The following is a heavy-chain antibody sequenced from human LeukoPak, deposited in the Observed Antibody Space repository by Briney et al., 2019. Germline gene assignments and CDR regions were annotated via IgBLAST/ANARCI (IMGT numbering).Heavy chain of an antibody. Sequence: SETLSLTCTVSGGSISSYYWSWIRQPPGKGLEWIGYIYYSGSTNYNPSLKSRVTISVDTSKNQFSLKLSSVTAADTAVYYCARARVWSGNAFDIWGQGTMVTVSS. CDR1: GGSISSYY. J-gene: IGHJ3*02. D-gene: IGHD3-3*01. CDR3: ARARVWSGNAFDI. V-gene: IGHV4-59*08. CDR2: IYYSGST.